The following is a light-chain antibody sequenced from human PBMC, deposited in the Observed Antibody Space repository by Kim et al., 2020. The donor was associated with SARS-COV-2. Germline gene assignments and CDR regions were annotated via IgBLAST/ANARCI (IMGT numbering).Light chain of an antibody. CDR1: SYNSGEGYD. Sequence: GQRVTISCTGSSYNSGEGYDVHWYQQLPGTAPTLLNYGNKNRPAGVPYRFSGSKSGTSASMAITELQAEDEADYYCQSYDSRGVMFGGGTQLTVL. V-gene: IGLV1-40*01. J-gene: IGLJ3*02. CDR2: GNK. CDR3: QSYDSRGVM.